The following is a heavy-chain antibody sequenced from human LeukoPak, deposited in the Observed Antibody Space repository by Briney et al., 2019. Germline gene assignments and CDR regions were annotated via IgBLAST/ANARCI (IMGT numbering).Heavy chain of an antibody. Sequence: GGSLRLSCAASGFTFSSYSMNWVRQAPGKGLEWVAVIWYDGSNKYYADSVKGRFTISRDNSKNTLYLQMNSLRAEDTAVYYCARDSYYDSSGYYYPGAFDIWGQGTMVTVSS. J-gene: IGHJ3*02. V-gene: IGHV3-33*08. D-gene: IGHD3-22*01. CDR1: GFTFSSYS. CDR3: ARDSYYDSSGYYYPGAFDI. CDR2: IWYDGSNK.